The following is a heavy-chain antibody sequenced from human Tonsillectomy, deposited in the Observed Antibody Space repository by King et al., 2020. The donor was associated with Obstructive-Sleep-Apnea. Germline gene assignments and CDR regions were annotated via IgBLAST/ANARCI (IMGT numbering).Heavy chain of an antibody. J-gene: IGHJ4*02. Sequence: QLQESGPGLVKPSQTLSLTCTVSGGSINSGDYYWTWIRQPPGKGLEWIGFIYHSGSTYFNPSLRSRVTVSIDTSRNQFSLHLYSVTAADTAVYFCARWRGGSGNIDYWGQGILVTVSS. V-gene: IGHV4-30-4*01. D-gene: IGHD3-10*01. CDR3: ARWRGGSGNIDY. CDR2: IYHSGST. CDR1: GGSINSGDYY.